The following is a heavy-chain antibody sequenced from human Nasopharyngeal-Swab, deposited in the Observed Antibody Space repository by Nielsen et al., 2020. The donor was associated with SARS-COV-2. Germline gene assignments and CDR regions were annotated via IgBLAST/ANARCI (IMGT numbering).Heavy chain of an antibody. V-gene: IGHV3-69-1*02. CDR2: ISDDNTI. Sequence: IRQPPGKGLEWISYISDDNTIFYADSVKGRFTISRDNAKNSLYLHMNSLRDEDTALYYCARDSELLTNYYGLDYWGQGMLVTVSS. CDR3: ARDSELLTNYYGLDY. J-gene: IGHJ4*02. D-gene: IGHD3-9*01.